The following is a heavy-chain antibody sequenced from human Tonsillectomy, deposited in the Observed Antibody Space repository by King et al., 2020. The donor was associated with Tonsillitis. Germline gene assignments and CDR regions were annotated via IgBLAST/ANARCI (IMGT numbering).Heavy chain of an antibody. J-gene: IGHJ4*02. D-gene: IGHD3-10*01. V-gene: IGHV3-66*01. CDR3: ARGGWSSLDY. CDR1: GVSVSSTY. Sequence: QLVQSGGGLVHPGGSLRLACLASGVSVSSTYIRWVRQTPGKGLEWSSVIYGDARTFNAESVRARFTVHRDNSENMVYLQMNSLRVEDTAIYYCARGGWSSLDYWGQGTPVTVSS. CDR2: IYGDART.